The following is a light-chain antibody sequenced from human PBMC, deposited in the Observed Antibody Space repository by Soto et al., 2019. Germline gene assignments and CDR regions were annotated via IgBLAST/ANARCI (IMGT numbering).Light chain of an antibody. CDR2: EDT. CDR3: TSYKTRGIVV. V-gene: IGLV2-14*01. Sequence: QSALTQPASVSGSPGQSITISCTGTSSDVGGSNYVSWYQHHPGKAPKLVIYEDTNRPSGVSNRFSGSKSGNTASLTISGLQAEDAADYYCTSYKTRGIVVFGGGTKLTVL. J-gene: IGLJ2*01. CDR1: SSDVGGSNY.